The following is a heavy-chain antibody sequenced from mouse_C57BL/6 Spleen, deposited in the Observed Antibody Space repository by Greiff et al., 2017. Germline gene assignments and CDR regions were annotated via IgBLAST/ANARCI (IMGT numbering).Heavy chain of an antibody. J-gene: IGHJ4*01. V-gene: IGHV5-17*01. CDR1: GFTFSDYG. Sequence: EVKLMESGGGLVKPGGSLKLSCAASGFTFSDYGMHWVRQAPEKGLEWVAYISSGSSTIYYADTVKGRFTISRDNAKNTLFLQMTSLRSEDTAMYYCARRRNSSPYAMDYWGQGTSVTVSS. CDR3: ARRRNSSPYAMDY. D-gene: IGHD1-1*01. CDR2: ISSGSSTI.